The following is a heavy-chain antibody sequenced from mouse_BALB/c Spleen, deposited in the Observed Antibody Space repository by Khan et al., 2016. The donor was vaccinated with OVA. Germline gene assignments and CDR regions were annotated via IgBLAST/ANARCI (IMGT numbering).Heavy chain of an antibody. D-gene: IGHD1-1*01. J-gene: IGHJ2*01. CDR1: GYSFTGYC. CDR2: INPHVGET. V-gene: IGHV1-20*02. Sequence: EVQLQQSGPELVKPGASVKISCKASGYSFTGYCMNWVMQSHGKSLEWIGRINPHVGETLFNPKFKGKATLTVDESSSTAHMELRILASEDSAVYYCARVYRSDFDYWGQGTTLTVSS. CDR3: ARVYRSDFDY.